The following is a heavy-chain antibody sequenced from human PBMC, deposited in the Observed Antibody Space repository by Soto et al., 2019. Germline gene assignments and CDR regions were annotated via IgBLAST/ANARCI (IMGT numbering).Heavy chain of an antibody. Sequence: SVKVSCTASGSTFTSYAMHWVRKAPGQRLEWMGWINAGNGNTKYSQKFQGRVTITRDTSASTAYMELSSLRSEDTAVYYCARVFGDYYYYGLDVWGQGTTVTFSS. CDR1: GSTFTSYA. D-gene: IGHD3-10*02. V-gene: IGHV1-3*01. CDR3: ARVFGDYYYYGLDV. CDR2: INAGNGNT. J-gene: IGHJ6*02.